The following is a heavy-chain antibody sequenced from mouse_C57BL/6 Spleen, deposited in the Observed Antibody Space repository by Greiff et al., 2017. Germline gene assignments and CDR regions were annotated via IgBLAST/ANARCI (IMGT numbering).Heavy chain of an antibody. Sequence: QVQLQQSGAELVKPGASVKLSCKASGYTFTSYWMHWVKQRPGQGLEWIGMIHPNSGSTNYNEKFKSKATLTVDKSSSTAYMQLSSLTSEDSAVYYCAKPPPDGSSHWYFDVWGTGTTVTVSS. CDR3: AKPPPDGSSHWYFDV. CDR2: IHPNSGST. J-gene: IGHJ1*03. D-gene: IGHD1-1*01. V-gene: IGHV1-64*01. CDR1: GYTFTSYW.